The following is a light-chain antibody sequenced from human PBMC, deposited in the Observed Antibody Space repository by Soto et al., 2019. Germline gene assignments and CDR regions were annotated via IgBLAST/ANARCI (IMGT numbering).Light chain of an antibody. CDR1: SSNIGRNT. V-gene: IGLV1-44*01. CDR2: SND. CDR3: STWDHSLNGLV. J-gene: IGLJ2*01. Sequence: QSVLTQPTSASGTPGQRVTISCSGSSSNIGRNTVNWYQQLPGTAPKLLIYSNDQRPSGVPDRFSGSKSGTSASLAISGLRSEDEADYFCSTWDHSLNGLVFGGGTKLTVL.